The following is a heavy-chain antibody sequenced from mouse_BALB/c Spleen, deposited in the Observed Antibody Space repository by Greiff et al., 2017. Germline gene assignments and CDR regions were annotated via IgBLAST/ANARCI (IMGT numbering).Heavy chain of an antibody. D-gene: IGHD2-1*01. V-gene: IGHV1S127*01. CDR2: IDPSNSET. CDR1: GYTFSSYW. CDR3: ASSIYYIFVDY. Sequence: VQLQQSGAELMKPGASVKISCKATGYTFSSYWMHWVKQRPGQGLEWIGMIDPSNSETRLNQKFKDKATLNVDKSSNTAYMQLSSLTSEDSAVYYCASSIYYIFVDYWGQGTTLTVSS. J-gene: IGHJ2*01.